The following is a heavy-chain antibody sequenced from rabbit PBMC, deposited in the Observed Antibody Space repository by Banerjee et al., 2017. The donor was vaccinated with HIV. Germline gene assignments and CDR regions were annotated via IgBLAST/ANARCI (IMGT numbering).Heavy chain of an antibody. D-gene: IGHD8-1*01. CDR2: IYTNSGIT. J-gene: IGHJ4*01. CDR3: ARGGYAGNSPFNL. CDR1: GFTITTSDY. V-gene: IGHV1S43*01. Sequence: QSLEESGGDLVKPGASLTLTCTASGFTITTSDYMCWVRQAPGKGLEWIACIYTNSGITSYASWVNGRFTISRSTSLNTVDLKMTSLTAADTATYFCARGGYAGNSPFNLWGPGTLVTVS.